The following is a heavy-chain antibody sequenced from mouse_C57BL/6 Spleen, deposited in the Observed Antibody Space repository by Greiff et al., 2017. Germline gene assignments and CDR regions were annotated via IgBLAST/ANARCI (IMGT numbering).Heavy chain of an antibody. Sequence: EVQLQQSGPGLVKPSQSLSLTCSVTGYSITSGYYWNWIRQFPGNKLEWMGYISYDGSNNYNPSLKNRISITRDTSKNQFILKLNSVTTEDTATYYCARAPHMVTTEFAYWGQGTLVTVSA. CDR2: ISYDGSN. D-gene: IGHD2-2*01. CDR3: ARAPHMVTTEFAY. V-gene: IGHV3-6*01. CDR1: GYSITSGYY. J-gene: IGHJ3*01.